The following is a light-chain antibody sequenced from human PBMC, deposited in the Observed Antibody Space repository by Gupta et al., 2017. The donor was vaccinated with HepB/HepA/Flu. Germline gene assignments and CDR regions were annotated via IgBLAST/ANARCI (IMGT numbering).Light chain of an antibody. J-gene: IGLJ2*01. CDR1: SSNIGSKY. Sequence: QSVLTQPPSISGTPGQRVTISCSGSSSNIGSKYVYWYQHLPGTAPKLLIYRKNQRPSVVPDRFSGAKSGTSASLAISGRRSEDEAEYYWSTWGVSRSGRGVFGGGTKLTVL. V-gene: IGLV1-47*01. CDR3: STWGVSRSGRGV. CDR2: RKN.